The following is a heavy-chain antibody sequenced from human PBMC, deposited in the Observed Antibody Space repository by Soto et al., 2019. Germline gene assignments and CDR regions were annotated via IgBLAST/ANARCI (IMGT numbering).Heavy chain of an antibody. CDR1: GFSLSTSGVG. D-gene: IGHD6-13*01. Sequence: SGPTLVNPTQTLTLTCTFSGFSLSTSGVGVGWIRQPPGKALEWLALIYWDDDKRYSPSLKSRLTITKDTSKNQVVLTMTNMDPVDTATYCCAHTYDSLSSSWSRYYYYGMDVWGQGTTVTVSS. CDR2: IYWDDDK. V-gene: IGHV2-5*02. CDR3: AHTYDSLSSSWSRYYYYGMDV. J-gene: IGHJ6*02.